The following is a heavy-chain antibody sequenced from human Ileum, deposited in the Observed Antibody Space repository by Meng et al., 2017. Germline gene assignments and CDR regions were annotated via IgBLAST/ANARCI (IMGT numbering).Heavy chain of an antibody. CDR2: IYHSGST. D-gene: IGHD4-23*01. J-gene: IGHJ4*02. Sequence: VQLQESAPGLLNPSGTLSLTCAVSGGSISSSNWWSWVRQPPGKGLEWIGEIYHSGSTNYNPSLKSRVTISVDKSKNQFSLKLSSVTAADMAVYYCARYILRWGYYFDYWGQGTLVTVSS. V-gene: IGHV4-4*02. CDR1: GGSISSSNW. CDR3: ARYILRWGYYFDY.